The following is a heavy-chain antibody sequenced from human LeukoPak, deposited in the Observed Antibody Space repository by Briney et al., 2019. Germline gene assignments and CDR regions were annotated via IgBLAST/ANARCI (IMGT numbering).Heavy chain of an antibody. CDR1: GYIFTSFY. Sequence: GASVKVSCKAYGYIFTSFYIHWVRQATGQGLEWMGIINPSGGYTNSAQKFQGRVTMTRDTSTSTVYMELSSLRSEDTAVYYCARGYYYDSSGNLDYWGQGTLVTVSS. J-gene: IGHJ4*02. D-gene: IGHD3-22*01. V-gene: IGHV1-46*01. CDR3: ARGYYYDSSGNLDY. CDR2: INPSGGYT.